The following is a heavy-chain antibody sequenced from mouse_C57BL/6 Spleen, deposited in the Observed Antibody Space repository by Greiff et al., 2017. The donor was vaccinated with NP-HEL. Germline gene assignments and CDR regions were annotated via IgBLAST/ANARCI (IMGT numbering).Heavy chain of an antibody. D-gene: IGHD1-1*01. CDR3: ARSATTVGGDY. CDR2: IYPGDGDT. Sequence: VHLVESGPELVKPGASVKISCKASGYAFSSSWMNWVKQRPGKGLEWIGRIYPGDGDTNYNGKFKGKATLTADKSSSTAYMQLSSLTSEDSAVYFCARSATTVGGDYWGQGTTLTVSS. J-gene: IGHJ2*01. CDR1: GYAFSSSW. V-gene: IGHV1-82*01.